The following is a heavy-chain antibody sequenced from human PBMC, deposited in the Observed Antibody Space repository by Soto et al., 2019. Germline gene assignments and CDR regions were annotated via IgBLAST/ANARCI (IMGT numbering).Heavy chain of an antibody. CDR3: AKDLEAVPPGWYFDL. D-gene: IGHD6-6*01. J-gene: IGHJ2*01. CDR1: GFTFSRYA. Sequence: EVQLLESGGGLVQPGGSLRLSCAASGFTFSRYAMSWVRPAPGKGLEWVSAISGRGGSTYYADSVKGRFTISRDNSKNTLYLQMNSLRAEDTAVYYCAKDLEAVPPGWYFDLWGRGTLVTVSS. V-gene: IGHV3-23*01. CDR2: ISGRGGST.